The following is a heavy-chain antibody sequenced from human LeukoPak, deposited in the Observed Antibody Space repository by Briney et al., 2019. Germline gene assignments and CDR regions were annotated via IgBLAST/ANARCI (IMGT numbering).Heavy chain of an antibody. D-gene: IGHD5-18*01. Sequence: SETLSLTCTVSGGSISSYYWSWIRQPPGKGLELTGYIYDSGSTNYNPSLKSRVTISVDTSKNQFSLKLSSVTAADTAVYYCARHGGGYSYDYWGQGTLVTVSS. CDR1: GGSISSYY. CDR2: IYDSGST. J-gene: IGHJ4*02. CDR3: ARHGGGYSYDY. V-gene: IGHV4-59*01.